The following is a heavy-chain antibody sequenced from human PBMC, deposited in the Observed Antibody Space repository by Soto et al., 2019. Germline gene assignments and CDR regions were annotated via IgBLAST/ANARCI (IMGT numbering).Heavy chain of an antibody. D-gene: IGHD2-21*02. V-gene: IGHV4-30-4*08. J-gene: IGHJ6*02. CDR3: AREDDGGDRDYYGLDV. CDR1: GGSISSDIYH. CDR2: IYYSGSI. Sequence: PSETLSLTCTVSGGSISSDIYHWIWIRQSPGKGLEWIGYIYYSGSIFYNPSFKSRVTISVDTSKNQFSLQLSSVTAADTAVYFCAREDDGGDRDYYGLDVWGQGTTVTSP.